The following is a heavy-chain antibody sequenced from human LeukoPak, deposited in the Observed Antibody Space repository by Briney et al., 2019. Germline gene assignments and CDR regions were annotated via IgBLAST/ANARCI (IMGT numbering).Heavy chain of an antibody. CDR2: IYYSGST. J-gene: IGHJ5*02. CDR1: GGSISSYY. V-gene: IGHV4-59*01. D-gene: IGHD6-19*01. Sequence: SETLSLTCTVSGGSISSYYWSWIRQPPGKGLEWIGYIYYSGSTNYNPSLKSRVTISVDTSKNQFSLKLSSVTAADTAVYYCAGGSIAVAGTGWFDPWGQGTLVTVSS. CDR3: AGGSIAVAGTGWFDP.